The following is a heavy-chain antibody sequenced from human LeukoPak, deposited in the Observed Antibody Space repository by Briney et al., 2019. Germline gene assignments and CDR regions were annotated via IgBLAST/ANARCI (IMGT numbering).Heavy chain of an antibody. D-gene: IGHD2-15*01. V-gene: IGHV4-61*01. CDR2: IYYSGST. CDR3: ARALNPLPGTYYFDY. Sequence: SVTLSLTCTVSGGSVSSGSYYWSWIRQPPGKGLEWIGYIYYSGSTNYNPSLKSRVTMSVDTSKNQFSLNLISVTAADTAVYYCARALNPLPGTYYFDYWGQGTLVTVSS. CDR1: GGSVSSGSYY. J-gene: IGHJ4*02.